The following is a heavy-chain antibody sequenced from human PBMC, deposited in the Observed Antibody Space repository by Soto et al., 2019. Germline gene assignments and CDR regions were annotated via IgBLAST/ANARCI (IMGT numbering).Heavy chain of an antibody. J-gene: IGHJ4*02. V-gene: IGHV3-21*01. D-gene: IGHD6-19*01. Sequence: GGSLRLSCAASGFTFSNYSMNWVRQAPGRGLEWVSSISSSSSYIYYADSVRGRFTISRDNAKNSLYPQMNSLRAEDTAVYYCAARIPVAYWGQGTLVTVSS. CDR2: ISSSSSYI. CDR3: AARIPVAY. CDR1: GFTFSNYS.